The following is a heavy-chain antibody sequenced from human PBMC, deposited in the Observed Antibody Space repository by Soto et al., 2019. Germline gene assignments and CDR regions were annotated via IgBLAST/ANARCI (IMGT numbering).Heavy chain of an antibody. V-gene: IGHV3-23*01. CDR3: AKGRCGGNCNSGQWAFDI. CDR2: IKGGGDGT. D-gene: IGHD2-21*02. CDR1: GFTFSSYT. J-gene: IGHJ3*02. Sequence: PGGSLRLSCAASGFTFSSYTMNWVRQAPGKGPEWVSAIKGGGDGTSYADSVKGRFTISRDNSKNTLYLQMNSLRAEDTAVYYCAKGRCGGNCNSGQWAFDIWGQGTMVTVSS.